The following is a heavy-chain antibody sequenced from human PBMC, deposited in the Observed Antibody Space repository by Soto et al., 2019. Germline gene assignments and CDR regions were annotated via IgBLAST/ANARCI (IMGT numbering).Heavy chain of an antibody. CDR3: VRAGHVFDVHYYGMDL. D-gene: IGHD3-10*01. V-gene: IGHV3-21*01. Sequence: PGGSLRLPCEASGFTFNDYSMDWVRQAPEKGLEWVSSISSSGTYIYYADSVKGRFAISRDNANNVMYLQMDTLRAEDTAVYYCVRAGHVFDVHYYGMDLWGQGTTVTVSS. CDR2: ISSSGTYI. J-gene: IGHJ6*02. CDR1: GFTFNDYS.